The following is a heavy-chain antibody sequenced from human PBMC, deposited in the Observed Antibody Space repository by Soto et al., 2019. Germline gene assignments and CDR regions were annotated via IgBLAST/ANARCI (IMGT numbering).Heavy chain of an antibody. CDR3: AKTYDSSGYYSGFDP. J-gene: IGHJ5*02. Sequence: EVQLLESGGGLVQPGGSLRLSCAASGFTFSSYVMSWVRQAPGKGLEWVSAISGSGGSTYSADSVKGRFTISRDKSKNTLYLQMNSLRAEDTAVYYCAKTYDSSGYYSGFDPWGQGTLVTVSS. V-gene: IGHV3-23*01. D-gene: IGHD3-22*01. CDR2: ISGSGGST. CDR1: GFTFSSYV.